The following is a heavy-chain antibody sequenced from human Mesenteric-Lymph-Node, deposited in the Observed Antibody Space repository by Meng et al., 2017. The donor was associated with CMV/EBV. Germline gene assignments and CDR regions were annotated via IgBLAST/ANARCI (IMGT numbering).Heavy chain of an antibody. CDR2: ISDSGSII. J-gene: IGHJ4*02. CDR3: ARAYSLFYGDTSGDYFDY. V-gene: IGHV3-48*03. D-gene: IGHD4/OR15-4a*01. Sequence: GGSLRLSCAVSGFTFSSYEVNWVRQAPGKGLEWVSYISDSGSIIYYADSVKGRFTISRDNAQNSLYLQMNSLRAEDTAVYYCARAYSLFYGDTSGDYFDYWGQGTLVTVSS. CDR1: GFTFSSYE.